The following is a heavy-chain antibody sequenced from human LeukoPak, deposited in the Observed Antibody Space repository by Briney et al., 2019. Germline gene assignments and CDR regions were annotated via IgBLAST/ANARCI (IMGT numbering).Heavy chain of an antibody. CDR2: ISSSGSYI. CDR1: GFTFGGYS. V-gene: IGHV3-21*01. D-gene: IGHD6-6*01. J-gene: IGHJ4*02. Sequence: PGGSLRLSCAASGFTFGGYSMNWVRQAPGKGLEWVSSISSSGSYIYYADSVRGRFTISRDNTKNSLYLQMNSLRAKDTAVYYCARDPLVGSSPFDFWGQGTLVTVSS. CDR3: ARDPLVGSSPFDF.